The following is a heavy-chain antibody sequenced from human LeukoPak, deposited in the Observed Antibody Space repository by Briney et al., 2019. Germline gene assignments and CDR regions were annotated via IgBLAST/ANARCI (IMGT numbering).Heavy chain of an antibody. Sequence: GGSLRLSCVASGFTFSSNSMNWVRQAPGKGLEWVSYISSSGDTIYYADSVKGRFTISRDNAKNSLYLQMNSLRAEDTAVYYCAKGDSSGYYPADAFDIWGQGTMVTVSS. CDR1: GFTFSSNS. CDR2: ISSSGDTI. J-gene: IGHJ3*02. CDR3: AKGDSSGYYPADAFDI. D-gene: IGHD3-22*01. V-gene: IGHV3-48*01.